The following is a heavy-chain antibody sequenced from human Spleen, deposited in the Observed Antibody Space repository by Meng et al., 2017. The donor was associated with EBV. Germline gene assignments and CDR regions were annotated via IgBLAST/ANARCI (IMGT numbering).Heavy chain of an antibody. J-gene: IGHJ4*02. Sequence: QVQLPESGPGLVKPSETLSLTCTVSCVSVASGAYYWSWIRQPPGKGLEWIAYFYHSGTNNYNPSLQSRVTISSDTSKNQVSLKLSSVTAADTAMYYCAREVPAAIKAFDLWGQGTLVTVSS. D-gene: IGHD2-2*01. CDR2: FYHSGTN. CDR3: AREVPAAIKAFDL. CDR1: CVSVASGAYY. V-gene: IGHV4-61*08.